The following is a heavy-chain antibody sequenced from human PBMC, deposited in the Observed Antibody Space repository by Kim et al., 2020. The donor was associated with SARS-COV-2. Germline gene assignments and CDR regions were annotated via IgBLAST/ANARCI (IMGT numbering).Heavy chain of an antibody. V-gene: IGHV3-30*10. J-gene: IGHJ2*01. CDR3: ARDPSLLLLWYVAI. D-gene: IGHD2-15*01. Sequence: YTDSVKGRFTISGDTAKNTLYLQMSSLGGRDTAVYYCARDPSLLLLWYVAIWGRGTLVTVSS.